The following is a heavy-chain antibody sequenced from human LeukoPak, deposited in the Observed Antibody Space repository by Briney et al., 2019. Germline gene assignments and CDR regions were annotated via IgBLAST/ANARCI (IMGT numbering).Heavy chain of an antibody. J-gene: IGHJ5*02. CDR2: IYHSGST. Sequence: SETLSLTCAVSGYSISSGYYWGWIRQPPGKGVEWIGSIYHSGSTYYNPSLKSRVTISVDTSKNQFSLKLSSVTAADTAVYYCARHGSGSYFRWFDPWGQGTLVTVSS. CDR3: ARHGSGSYFRWFDP. V-gene: IGHV4-38-2*01. CDR1: GYSISSGYY. D-gene: IGHD1-26*01.